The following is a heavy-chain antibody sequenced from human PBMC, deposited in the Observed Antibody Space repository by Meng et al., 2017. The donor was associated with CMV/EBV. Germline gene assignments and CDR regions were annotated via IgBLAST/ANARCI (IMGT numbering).Heavy chain of an antibody. D-gene: IGHD1-26*01. CDR3: AKESGTYYIVGFDP. CDR2: IRGSGGST. V-gene: IGHV3-23*01. Sequence: GGSLRLSCAASGFTFSSSAMGWVRQAPGKGLEWVSAIRGSGGSTYYADSVKGWFTISRDNSKNTLYLQINSLRAEDTAVYYCAKESGTYYIVGFDPWGQGTLVTVSS. J-gene: IGHJ5*02. CDR1: GFTFSSSA.